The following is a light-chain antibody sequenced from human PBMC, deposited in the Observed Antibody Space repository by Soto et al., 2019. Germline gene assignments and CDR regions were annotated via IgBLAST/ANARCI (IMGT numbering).Light chain of an antibody. V-gene: IGKV1-5*01. J-gene: IGKJ1*01. Sequence: DIQMTQSPATLSASVGDRVTITCRASQSVRSWLAWYQQKPGTAPKLLIFDASRLESGVPSRFSGSGSGTDFTLTISSLQPEDFATYYCQQSHTTPWTFGQGTKVDI. CDR2: DAS. CDR3: QQSHTTPWT. CDR1: QSVRSW.